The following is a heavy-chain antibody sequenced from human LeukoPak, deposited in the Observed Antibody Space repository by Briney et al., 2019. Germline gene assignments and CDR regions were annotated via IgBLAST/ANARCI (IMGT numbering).Heavy chain of an antibody. CDR1: GDTCTGYY. CDR3: ASVPIAAAGGKLDFDY. J-gene: IGHJ4*02. CDR2: TNPNSGGT. Sequence: GGSVKVSRKASGDTCTGYYMHRVREGPGQRVGWRGWTNPNSGGTNYAQKFQGRVTMTRDTSISTAYMELSRLRPDDTAVYYCASVPIAAAGGKLDFDYWGQGTLVTVSS. D-gene: IGHD6-13*01. V-gene: IGHV1-2*02.